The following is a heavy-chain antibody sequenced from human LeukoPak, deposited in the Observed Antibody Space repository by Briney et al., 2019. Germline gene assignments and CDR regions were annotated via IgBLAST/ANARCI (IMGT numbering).Heavy chain of an antibody. V-gene: IGHV4-30-4*08. J-gene: IGHJ4*02. CDR1: GGSISSDDYY. D-gene: IGHD3-10*01. Sequence: PSETLSLTCTVSGGSISSDDYYWSWIRQPPGKGLEWIGYIYYSGSTYYNPSLKSRVAISVDTSKNQFSLKLSSVTAADTAVYYCASLYGSGSYSKLDYWGQGTLVTVSS. CDR2: IYYSGST. CDR3: ASLYGSGSYSKLDY.